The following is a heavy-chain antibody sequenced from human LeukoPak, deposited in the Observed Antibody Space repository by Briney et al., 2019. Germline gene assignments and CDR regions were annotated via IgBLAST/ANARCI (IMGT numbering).Heavy chain of an antibody. J-gene: IGHJ5*01. Sequence: PGGSLRLSCAASGFTFSSYAMNWVRQAPGKGLEWVAVISGRSGSSFYADSVKGRFAISRDNYKNTLYLQMNNLRPEDTAVYYCAKDRGYIYGSSDSWGQGSLVTVSS. CDR3: AKDRGYIYGSSDS. CDR2: ISGRSGSS. D-gene: IGHD5-18*01. V-gene: IGHV3-23*01. CDR1: GFTFSSYA.